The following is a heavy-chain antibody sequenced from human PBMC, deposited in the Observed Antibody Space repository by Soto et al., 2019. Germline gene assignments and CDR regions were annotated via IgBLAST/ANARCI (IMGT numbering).Heavy chain of an antibody. D-gene: IGHD2-15*01. CDR3: ASHNRDIVVVAYFDY. CDR2: IYYSGST. J-gene: IGHJ4*02. Sequence: TSETLSLTCTVSGGSISSSSYYWGWIRQPPGKGLEWIGSIYYSGSTYYNPSLKSRVTISVDTSKNQFSLKLSSVTAADTAVYYCASHNRDIVVVAYFDYWGQGTLVTVSS. CDR1: GGSISSSSYY. V-gene: IGHV4-39*01.